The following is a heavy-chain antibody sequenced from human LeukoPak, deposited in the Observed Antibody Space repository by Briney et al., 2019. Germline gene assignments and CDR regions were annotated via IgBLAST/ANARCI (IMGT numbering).Heavy chain of an antibody. D-gene: IGHD2-21*02. CDR1: GFTFSNYN. Sequence: GGSLRLSCAASGFTFSNYNFNWVRQAPGKGLEWVSYISSSGTIYYADSVKGRFTISRDNAKNSLYLQMNSLRAEDTAVYYCARGGDPDYWGQGTLVPVSS. CDR3: ARGGDPDY. J-gene: IGHJ4*02. CDR2: ISSSGTI. V-gene: IGHV3-69-1*01.